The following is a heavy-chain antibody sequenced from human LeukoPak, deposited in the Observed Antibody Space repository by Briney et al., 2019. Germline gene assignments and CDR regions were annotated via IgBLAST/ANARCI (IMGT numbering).Heavy chain of an antibody. CDR2: ISGSGGST. Sequence: GGSLRLSCAPSGFTFSSYAMSWVRQDPGEGLEWVSTISGSGGSTYYADSVKGRFTFSRDNSKNTLYLQMNSLRADDTAVYYCANNMTTVTAFDYWGQGTLVTVSS. J-gene: IGHJ4*02. CDR3: ANNMTTVTAFDY. CDR1: GFTFSSYA. V-gene: IGHV3-23*01. D-gene: IGHD4-17*01.